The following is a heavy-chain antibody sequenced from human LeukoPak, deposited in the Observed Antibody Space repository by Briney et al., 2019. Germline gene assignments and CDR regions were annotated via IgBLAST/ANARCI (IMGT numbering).Heavy chain of an antibody. V-gene: IGHV5-51*01. CDR3: ASRLGSGWYYFDY. CDR1: GYSFTNYW. CDR2: IYPGDSDT. D-gene: IGHD6-19*01. J-gene: IGHJ4*02. Sequence: KHGASLKISCKGSGYSFTNYWIGWVRQMPGKGLEWMGIIYPGDSDTRYSPSFQGQVTISADKSISTAYLQWSSLKASDTAMYYCASRLGSGWYYFDYWGQGTLVTVSS.